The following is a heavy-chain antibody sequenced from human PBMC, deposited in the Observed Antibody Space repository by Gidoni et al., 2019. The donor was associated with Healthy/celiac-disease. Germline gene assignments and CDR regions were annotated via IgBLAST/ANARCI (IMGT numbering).Heavy chain of an antibody. CDR2: IKQDGSEK. D-gene: IGHD3-3*01. Sequence: EVQLVESGGGLVQPGGSLRLSCASSGFTFSSYWMSGVRQAPGKGLEWVANIKQDGSEKYYVDSVKGRFTISRDNAKNSLYLQMNSLRAEDTAVYYCARESGPIFGGVRYGMDVWGQGTTVTVSS. J-gene: IGHJ6*02. CDR3: ARESGPIFGGVRYGMDV. CDR1: GFTFSSYW. V-gene: IGHV3-7*03.